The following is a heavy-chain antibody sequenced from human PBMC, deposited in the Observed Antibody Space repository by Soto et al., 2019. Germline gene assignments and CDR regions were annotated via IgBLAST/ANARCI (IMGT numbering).Heavy chain of an antibody. D-gene: IGHD5-18*01. CDR1: GFTFSGYW. CDR2: INSDVSST. J-gene: IGHJ5*02. CDR3: ARSGIQLWFLSS. Sequence: EVPLVESGGGLVQPGGSLRLSCAASGFTFSGYWMHWVRQAPGKGLVWVSRINSDVSSTSYADSVKGRFTISRDNAKNTLFLQMNSLRAEDTAVYYCARSGIQLWFLSSWGQGTLVTVSS. V-gene: IGHV3-74*01.